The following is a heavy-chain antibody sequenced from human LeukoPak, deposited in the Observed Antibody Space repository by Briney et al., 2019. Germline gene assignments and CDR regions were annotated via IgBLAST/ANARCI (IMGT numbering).Heavy chain of an antibody. D-gene: IGHD3-22*01. CDR1: GFTFSSYG. V-gene: IGHV3-30*18. J-gene: IGHJ4*02. CDR2: ISYDGSNK. CDR3: AKNAVYDSSLYFDY. Sequence: PGGSLRLSCAASGFTFSSYGMHWVRQAPGKGLEWVAVISYDGSNKYYADSVKGRFTISRDNSKNTLYLQMNSLRAEDTAVYYCAKNAVYDSSLYFDYWGQGTLVTVSS.